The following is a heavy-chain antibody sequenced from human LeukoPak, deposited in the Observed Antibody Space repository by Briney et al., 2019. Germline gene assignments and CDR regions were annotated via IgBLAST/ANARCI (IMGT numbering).Heavy chain of an antibody. V-gene: IGHV4-59*01. D-gene: IGHD1-1*01. CDR3: ARVEEGNWNDLLRFDY. CDR2: IYYSGST. J-gene: IGHJ4*02. CDR1: GCFINTYY. Sequence: KASETLSLPCTVCGCFINTYYGSWSREPPGEGVGLVGDIYYSGSTNYNPSLKSRVTISVDTSKNQFSLKLSSVTAADTAVYYCARVEEGNWNDLLRFDYWGQGTLVTVSS.